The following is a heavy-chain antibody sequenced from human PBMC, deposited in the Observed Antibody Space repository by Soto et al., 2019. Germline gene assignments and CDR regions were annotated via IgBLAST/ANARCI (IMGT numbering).Heavy chain of an antibody. Sequence: ELQLLESGGKLVQPGETLTLSCAASGFTFSTYAMAWVRQAPGKGLEWVSGVSASGLNTDYADPVKGRFYISRDNSKNPVSMNINSLSAEDKALYYCEKDRPRRTSGYFFDDWGQGTRVTVAS. D-gene: IGHD1-1*01. CDR3: EKDRPRRTSGYFFDD. V-gene: IGHV3-23*01. J-gene: IGHJ4*02. CDR1: GFTFSTYA. CDR2: VSASGLNT.